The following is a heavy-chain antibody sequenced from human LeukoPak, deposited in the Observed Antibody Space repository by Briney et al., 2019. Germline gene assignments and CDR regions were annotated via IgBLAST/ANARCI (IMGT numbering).Heavy chain of an antibody. V-gene: IGHV5-51*01. CDR2: IYPGDSDT. D-gene: IGHD2-21*01. CDR3: ARRSQILWWLDV. CDR1: GYSFTTYW. J-gene: IGHJ6*04. Sequence: GESLKISCKASGYSFTTYWIGWVRQMPGKGLEWMGIIYPGDSDTRYSPSFQGQVTISADKSISTAYLQWNSLKAPDTAIYYCARRSQILWWLDVWGKGTTVTVSS.